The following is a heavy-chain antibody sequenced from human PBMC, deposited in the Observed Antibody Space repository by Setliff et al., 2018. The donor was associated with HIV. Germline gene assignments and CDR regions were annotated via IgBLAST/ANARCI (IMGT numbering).Heavy chain of an antibody. CDR3: ARTRYSYSYFYYMDV. J-gene: IGHJ6*03. CDR1: GGSISSVGYC. D-gene: IGHD5-18*01. Sequence: SETLSLTCTVSGGSISSVGYCWSWIRQHPGKGLEWIGYIYYTGSTHDNPSLKSRVTISVDTSKNQLSLKLRSVTAADTAVYYCARTRYSYSYFYYMDVWGKGTTVTVS. CDR2: IYYTGST. V-gene: IGHV4-31*03.